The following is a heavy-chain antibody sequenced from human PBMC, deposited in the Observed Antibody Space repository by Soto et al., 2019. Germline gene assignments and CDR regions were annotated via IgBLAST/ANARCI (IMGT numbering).Heavy chain of an antibody. Sequence: EVQLVESGGGLVQPGGSLRLSCAASGFTFSDYYMDWVRQAPGKGLEWVGRTRDKVNSYITEYGASVKGRFTISRDDSKRSLYLQMNSLKTEDTAVYYCTRVPGSTMYGMDVWGQGTTVTVSS. CDR1: GFTFSDYY. CDR2: TRDKVNSYIT. V-gene: IGHV3-72*01. CDR3: TRVPGSTMYGMDV. J-gene: IGHJ6*01.